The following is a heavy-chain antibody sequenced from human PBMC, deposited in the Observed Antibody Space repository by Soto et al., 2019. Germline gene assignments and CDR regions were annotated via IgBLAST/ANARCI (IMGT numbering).Heavy chain of an antibody. CDR2: IIPIFGTA. V-gene: IGHV1-69*13. CDR3: ASRLVQADIGYYYYGMDA. J-gene: IGHJ6*02. CDR1: GGTFSSYA. Sequence: AVKVSCNSSGGTFSSYAISWLRQAPGQGLEWMGGIIPIFGTANYAQKFQGRVTITADESTSTAYMELSSLRSEDTAVDDWASRLVQADIGYYYYGMDARGPGTTVTLSS. D-gene: IGHD2-2*02.